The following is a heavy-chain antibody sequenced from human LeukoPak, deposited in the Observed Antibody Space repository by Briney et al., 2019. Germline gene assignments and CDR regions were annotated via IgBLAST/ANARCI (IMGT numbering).Heavy chain of an antibody. V-gene: IGHV4-34*01. Sequence: PSETLSLTCAVYGGSFSGYYWSWIRQPPGKGLEWIGEINHSGSTNYNPSLKSRVTISVDTSKNQFSLKLSSVTAADTAVYYCASVVGATIPDAFDIWGQGTMVTASS. J-gene: IGHJ3*02. CDR3: ASVVGATIPDAFDI. D-gene: IGHD1-26*01. CDR2: INHSGST. CDR1: GGSFSGYY.